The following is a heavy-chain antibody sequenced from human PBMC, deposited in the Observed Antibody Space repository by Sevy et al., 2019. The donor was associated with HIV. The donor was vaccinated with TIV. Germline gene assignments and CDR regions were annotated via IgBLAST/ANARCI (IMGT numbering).Heavy chain of an antibody. J-gene: IGHJ4*02. CDR1: GLTFRNYA. CDR3: ATSSPPDDAALDPFDY. V-gene: IGHV3-23*01. D-gene: IGHD1-1*01. CDR2: IRGSGDIT. Sequence: GGSLRLSCAVSGLTFRNYAMSWVRQAPGKGLEWVSAIRGSGDITHYADSVKGRFTISRDNSKNTLYLQVNSLRAEDTAVYYCATSSPPDDAALDPFDYWGQGTLVTDSS.